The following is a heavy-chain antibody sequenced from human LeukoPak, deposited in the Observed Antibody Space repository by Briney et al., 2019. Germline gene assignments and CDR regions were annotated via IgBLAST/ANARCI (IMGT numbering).Heavy chain of an antibody. Sequence: GGTLRLSCAASGFTFSSYGMSWVRQAPGKGLEWVSAISGSGGSTYYADSVKGRFTISRGNAKNSLYLQMNSLRAEDTAVCYCAELGITMIGGVWGKGTTVTISS. J-gene: IGHJ6*04. CDR2: ISGSGGST. CDR3: AELGITMIGGV. D-gene: IGHD3-10*02. V-gene: IGHV3-23*01. CDR1: GFTFSSYG.